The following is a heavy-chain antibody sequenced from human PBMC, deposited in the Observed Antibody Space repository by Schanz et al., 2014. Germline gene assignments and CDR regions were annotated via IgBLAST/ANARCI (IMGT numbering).Heavy chain of an antibody. V-gene: IGHV3-48*04. CDR1: GFSFSSYS. CDR2: ISSGSSYA. Sequence: EADLVESGGGLIQRGESLRLSCSASGFSFSSYSMNWVRQAPGKGLEWVSDISSGSSYANYADSVKGRFTISRDNAKNSLYLQMNSLRAEDTAVYYCARDFDDRRGYGSGYCLGDCMDVWGQGTTVTVSS. J-gene: IGHJ6*02. D-gene: IGHD3-10*01. CDR3: ARDFDDRRGYGSGYCLGDCMDV.